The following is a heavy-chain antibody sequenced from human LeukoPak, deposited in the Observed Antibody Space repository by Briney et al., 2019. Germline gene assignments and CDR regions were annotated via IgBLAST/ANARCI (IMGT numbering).Heavy chain of an antibody. V-gene: IGHV3-30*04. CDR3: ARHIPDYGGNDY. CDR1: GFTFSSYS. D-gene: IGHD4-23*01. CDR2: ISYDGSNK. Sequence: PGGSLRLSCAASGFTFSSYSMHWVRQAPGKGLEWIAVISYDGSNKYYADSVKGGFTISRDNSKNTAYLQMDRRGAEDPAVYYRARHIPDYGGNDYWGQGPLLTASS. J-gene: IGHJ4*02.